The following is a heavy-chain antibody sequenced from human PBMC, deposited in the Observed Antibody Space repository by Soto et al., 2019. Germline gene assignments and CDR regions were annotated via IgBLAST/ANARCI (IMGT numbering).Heavy chain of an antibody. CDR3: ARWDNWNYSDAFDI. D-gene: IGHD1-7*01. CDR1: GFTFSSYA. V-gene: IGHV3-30-3*01. Sequence: QVQLVESGGGVVQPGRSLRLSCAASGFTFSSYAMHWVRQAPGKGLEWVAVISYDGSNKYYADSVKGRFTISRDNSKNTLYLHMNSLRAEDTAVYYCARWDNWNYSDAFDIWGQGTMVTVSS. J-gene: IGHJ3*02. CDR2: ISYDGSNK.